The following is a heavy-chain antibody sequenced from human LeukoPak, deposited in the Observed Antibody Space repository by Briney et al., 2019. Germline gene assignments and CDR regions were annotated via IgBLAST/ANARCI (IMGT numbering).Heavy chain of an antibody. V-gene: IGHV3-30*18. CDR1: GFTFSSYG. Sequence: GRSLRLSCAASGFTFSSYGMHWVRQAPGKGLEWVAVISYDGSNKYYADSVKGRFTISRDNSKNTLYLQMNSLRAEDTAVYYCAKGRRIAVASSWFDPWGQGTLVTVSS. CDR3: AKGRRIAVASSWFDP. D-gene: IGHD6-19*01. CDR2: ISYDGSNK. J-gene: IGHJ5*02.